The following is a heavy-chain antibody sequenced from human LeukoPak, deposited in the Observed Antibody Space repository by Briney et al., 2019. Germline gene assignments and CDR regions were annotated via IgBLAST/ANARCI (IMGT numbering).Heavy chain of an antibody. CDR2: IYYSGST. CDR3: ARRKARAGYYYYMDV. J-gene: IGHJ6*03. Sequence: PSETLSLTCTVSGGSISSYYWSWIRQPPGKGLEWIGYIYYSGSTNYNPSFESRVTISVDTSKNQFSLKLSSVTAADTAVYYCARRKARAGYYYYMDVWGKGTTVTVSS. D-gene: IGHD6-19*01. V-gene: IGHV4-59*01. CDR1: GGSISSYY.